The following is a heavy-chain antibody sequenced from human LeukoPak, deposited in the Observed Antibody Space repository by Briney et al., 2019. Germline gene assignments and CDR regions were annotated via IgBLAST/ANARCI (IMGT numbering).Heavy chain of an antibody. Sequence: PSETLSLTCAVYGGSFRGYYWSWIRQPPGKGLEWIGEINHSGSTNYNPSLKRRVTISVDTSKNQFSLKLSSVTAADTAVYYCARGNRITIFGVVIIPVLNWFDPWGQGTLVTVSS. J-gene: IGHJ5*02. CDR3: ARGNRITIFGVVIIPVLNWFDP. CDR2: INHSGST. CDR1: GGSFRGYY. V-gene: IGHV4-34*01. D-gene: IGHD3-3*01.